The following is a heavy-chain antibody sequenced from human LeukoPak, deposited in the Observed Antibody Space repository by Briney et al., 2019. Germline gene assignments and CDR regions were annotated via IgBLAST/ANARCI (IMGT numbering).Heavy chain of an antibody. J-gene: IGHJ6*03. CDR3: ARVSSGTILGYYYYMDV. CDR1: GGSISSHY. D-gene: IGHD3-3*01. V-gene: IGHV4-59*11. Sequence: PSETLSLTCTVSGGSISSHYWSRIRQPPGKGLEWIGYIYYSGSTNYNPSLKSRVTISVDTSKNQFSLKLSSVTAADTAVYYCARVSSGTILGYYYYMDVWGKGTTVTVSS. CDR2: IYYSGST.